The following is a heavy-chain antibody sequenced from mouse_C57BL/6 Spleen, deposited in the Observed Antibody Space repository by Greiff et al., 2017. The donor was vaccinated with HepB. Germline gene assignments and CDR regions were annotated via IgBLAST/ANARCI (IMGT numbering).Heavy chain of an antibody. CDR2: IYWDDDK. CDR1: GFSLSTSGMG. Sequence: QVTLKVSGPGILQSSQTLSLTCSFSGFSLSTSGMGVSWIRQPSGKGLEWLAHIYWDDDKRYNPSLKSRRTTSKDTARNQVFLKITSVDTADTATYYCARGGVYDGYGYDYDYWGQGTTLTVSS. D-gene: IGHD2-3*01. CDR3: ARGGVYDGYGYDYDY. V-gene: IGHV8-12*01. J-gene: IGHJ2*01.